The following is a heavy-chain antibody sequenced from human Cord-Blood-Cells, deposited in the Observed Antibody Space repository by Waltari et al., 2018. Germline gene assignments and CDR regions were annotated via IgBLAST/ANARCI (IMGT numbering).Heavy chain of an antibody. CDR2: ISWNSGSI. Sequence: EVQLVESGGGLVQPGRSLRLSCAASGFTFDDYAMHWVRQAPGKGLEWVVGISWNSGSIGYADSVNGRFTISRDNAKNSLYLQMNSLRAEDTALYYCAKAPIDYFAFDIWGQGTMVTVSS. J-gene: IGHJ3*02. CDR3: AKAPIDYFAFDI. V-gene: IGHV3-9*01. D-gene: IGHD4-17*01. CDR1: GFTFDDYA.